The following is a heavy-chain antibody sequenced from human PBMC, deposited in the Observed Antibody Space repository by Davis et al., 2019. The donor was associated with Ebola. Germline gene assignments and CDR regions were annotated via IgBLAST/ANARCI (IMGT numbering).Heavy chain of an antibody. CDR2: ISSSSSYI. J-gene: IGHJ4*02. Sequence: GESLKISCAASGFTFSSYSMNWVRQAPGKGLEWVSSISSSSSYIYYADSVKGRFTISRDNAKNSLYLQMNSLRAEDTAVYYCARDIGGGDGYNNYWGQGTLVTVSS. CDR1: GFTFSSYS. D-gene: IGHD5-24*01. CDR3: ARDIGGGDGYNNY. V-gene: IGHV3-21*01.